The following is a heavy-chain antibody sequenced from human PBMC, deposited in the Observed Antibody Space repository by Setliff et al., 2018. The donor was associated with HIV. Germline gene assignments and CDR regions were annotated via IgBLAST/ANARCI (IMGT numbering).Heavy chain of an antibody. CDR1: GYTFTGYY. J-gene: IGHJ3*02. CDR3: ARGTRVGANDAFDI. Sequence: ASVKVSCKASGYTFTGYYMHWVRQAPGQGLEWMGIINPSGAITNYAQKLQGRVTMTRDTSISTAYMELSRLRSDDTAVYYCARGTRVGANDAFDIWGQGTMVTVSS. CDR2: INPSGAIT. D-gene: IGHD1-26*01. V-gene: IGHV1-2*02.